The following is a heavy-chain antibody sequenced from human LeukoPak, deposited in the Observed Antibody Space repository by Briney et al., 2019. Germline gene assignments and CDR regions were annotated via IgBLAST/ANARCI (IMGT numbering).Heavy chain of an antibody. J-gene: IGHJ4*02. D-gene: IGHD3-22*01. CDR1: GFTFDDYA. CDR2: ISWNSGSI. CDR3: AKAGYYYDSSDPGDY. Sequence: GGSLRLSCAASGFTFDDYAMHWVRQAPGKGLEWVSGISWNSGSIGYADSVKGRFTISRDNAKNSLYLQMNSLRAEDTALYYCAKAGYYYDSSDPGDYWGQGTLVTVSS. V-gene: IGHV3-9*01.